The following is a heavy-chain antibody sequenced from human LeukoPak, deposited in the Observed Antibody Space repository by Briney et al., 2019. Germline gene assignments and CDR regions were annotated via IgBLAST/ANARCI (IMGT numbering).Heavy chain of an antibody. D-gene: IGHD3-3*01. Sequence: GGSLRLSCAASGFTFSSYGMHWVRQAPGKGLERVAVISYDGSNKYYADSVKGRFTISRDNSKNTLYLQMNSLRAEDTAVYYCAKDRSGYYDFWSGYYGTYGMDVWGQGTTVTVSS. J-gene: IGHJ6*02. CDR3: AKDRSGYYDFWSGYYGTYGMDV. CDR1: GFTFSSYG. CDR2: ISYDGSNK. V-gene: IGHV3-30*18.